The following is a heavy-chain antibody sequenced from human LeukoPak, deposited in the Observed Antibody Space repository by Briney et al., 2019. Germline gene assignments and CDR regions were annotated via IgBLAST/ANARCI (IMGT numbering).Heavy chain of an antibody. Sequence: ASVKVSCKASGYTFTNYDINWVRQATGQGLEWMGWMNPNSGNTGYAQKFQGRVTIARNTSISTAYMELSSLRSEDTAVYYCAREVTPSYGDYPRRAFDIWGQGTMVTVSS. CDR1: GYTFTNYD. J-gene: IGHJ3*02. V-gene: IGHV1-8*03. CDR3: AREVTPSYGDYPRRAFDI. CDR2: MNPNSGNT. D-gene: IGHD4-17*01.